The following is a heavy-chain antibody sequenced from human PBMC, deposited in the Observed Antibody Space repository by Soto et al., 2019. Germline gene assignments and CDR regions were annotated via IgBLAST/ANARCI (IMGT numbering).Heavy chain of an antibody. Sequence: EVQLLESGGGLVQPGGSLRLSCAASGFSFSSYAMSWVRQAPRKGLEWVSAISGSGDSTFYADSVKGRFTISRDNSKNSLYLLMNSLRDEDTAMYYCANRGYRSAGTCFRPGLLDSWGQGTMVTVSS. J-gene: IGHJ4*02. CDR1: GFSFSSYA. D-gene: IGHD2-15*01. CDR3: ANRGYRSAGTCFRPGLLDS. CDR2: ISGSGDST. V-gene: IGHV3-23*01.